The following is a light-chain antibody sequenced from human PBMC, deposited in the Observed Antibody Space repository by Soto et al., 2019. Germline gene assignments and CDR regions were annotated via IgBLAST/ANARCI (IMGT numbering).Light chain of an antibody. Sequence: DIVMTQSPLSLPVTPGEPASISCRSSQSLLSSEGYTYLDWYLQKPGQSPHLLIHLGSNRASGVPDRFSGSGSGTQFALKISRVEAEDVGVYYCMQDLQTPLTFGGGTKVEIK. CDR1: QSLLSSEGYTY. CDR3: MQDLQTPLT. CDR2: LGS. V-gene: IGKV2-28*01. J-gene: IGKJ4*01.